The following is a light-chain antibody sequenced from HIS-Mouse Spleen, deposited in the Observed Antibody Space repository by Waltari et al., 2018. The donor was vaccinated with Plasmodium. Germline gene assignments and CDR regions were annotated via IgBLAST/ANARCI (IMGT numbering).Light chain of an antibody. Sequence: EIVMTQSPATLSVSPGERATLSCRASHSVSSNLAWYPQKPGQAPRPLIYGASTRATGIAARFRVSGSGTEFTLTISSLQSEDFAVYYCQQRSNWPRVLTFGGGTKVEIK. CDR3: QQRSNWPRVLT. CDR2: GAS. J-gene: IGKJ4*01. CDR1: HSVSSN. V-gene: IGKV3-15*01.